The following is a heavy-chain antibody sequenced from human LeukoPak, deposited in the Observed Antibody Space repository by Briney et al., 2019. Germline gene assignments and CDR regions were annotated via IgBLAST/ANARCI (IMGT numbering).Heavy chain of an antibody. D-gene: IGHD4-17*01. CDR1: GLTINNHG. CDR2: ISNDGNKI. CDR3: AGEGDMPTVTTGVFDI. Sequence: PGGSLRLSCAASGLTINNHGMDWVRQAPGKGLEWVAVISNDGNKIYCADSVKGRFSISRDNSKNTLYLQMNSLRAEDTAVYYCAGEGDMPTVTTGVFDIGAKGKRVTVSS. J-gene: IGHJ3*02. V-gene: IGHV3-30*03.